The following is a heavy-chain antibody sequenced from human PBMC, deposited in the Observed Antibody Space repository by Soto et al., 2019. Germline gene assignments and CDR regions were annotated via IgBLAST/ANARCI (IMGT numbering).Heavy chain of an antibody. CDR1: GGSISSGNYY. CDR2: IFYSGST. J-gene: IGHJ5*02. Sequence: QVQLQESGPGRVKPSQTLSLTCTVSGGSISSGNYYWTWIRQPPGKGLEWIGYIFYSGSTYYNPSLKSRVTISVDTSKNQFSLKLSSVTAADTAVYYCARDLYGRYSYGPRGWFAPWGQGILVAVSS. V-gene: IGHV4-30-4*01. D-gene: IGHD5-18*01. CDR3: ARDLYGRYSYGPRGWFAP.